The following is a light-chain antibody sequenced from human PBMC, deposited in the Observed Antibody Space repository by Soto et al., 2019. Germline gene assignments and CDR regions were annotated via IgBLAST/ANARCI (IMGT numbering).Light chain of an antibody. J-gene: IGKJ4*01. CDR2: GAS. V-gene: IGKV3-20*01. CDR3: QQYDTSPLT. Sequence: EIVLTRSPGTLSLSPGERVTLSCRASQSFSSNYLAWYQQKPGQAPRLLIYGASSRATGIPDRFSGSGSGTDFTLTISRLEPEDFAVYYCQQYDTSPLTFGGGTKVEIK. CDR1: QSFSSNY.